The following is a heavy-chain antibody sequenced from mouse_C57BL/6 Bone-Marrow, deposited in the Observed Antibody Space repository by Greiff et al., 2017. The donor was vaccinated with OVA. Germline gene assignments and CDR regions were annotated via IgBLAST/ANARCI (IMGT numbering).Heavy chain of an antibody. D-gene: IGHD1-1*01. CDR1: GYTFTDYY. Sequence: VQLQQSGPELVKPGASVKISCKASGYTFTDYYMNWVKQSHGKSLEWIGDINPNNGGTSYNQKFKGKATLTVDKSSSTAYMELRSLTSEDSAVYYCARSTYYYGSSYEGDYWGQGTTLTVSS. CDR3: ARSTYYYGSSYEGDY. J-gene: IGHJ2*01. V-gene: IGHV1-26*01. CDR2: INPNNGGT.